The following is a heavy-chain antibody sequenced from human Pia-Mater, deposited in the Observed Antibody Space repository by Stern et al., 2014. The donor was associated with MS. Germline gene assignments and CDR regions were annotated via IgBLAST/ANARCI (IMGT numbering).Heavy chain of an antibody. Sequence: VQLLESGAEVKKPGSSVKVSCKASGDTFTDYAISWVRQAPGPGPEWMGGITPIFNSADYAQKFQGRLTITADKSRSTAYMELSSLTSEDTAVYYCAREVGSLAMDVWGQGTTVIVSS. CDR2: ITPIFNSA. CDR3: AREVGSLAMDV. D-gene: IGHD1-1*01. CDR1: GDTFTDYA. V-gene: IGHV1-69*06. J-gene: IGHJ6*01.